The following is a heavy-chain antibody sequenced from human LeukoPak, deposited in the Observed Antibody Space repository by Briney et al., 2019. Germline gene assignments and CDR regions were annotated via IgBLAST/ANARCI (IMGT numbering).Heavy chain of an antibody. CDR2: ISGTGGST. V-gene: IGHV3-23*01. CDR1: VFIFSSYA. D-gene: IGHD6-6*01. CDR3: AKDYSSSY. J-gene: IGHJ4*02. Sequence: GGPLRLSCAASVFIFSSYAMRGLPHSREKGLEWASSISGTGGSTYYADSVKGRFTISRDNSKNTLYLQMNSLRAEDTAVYDCAKDYSSSYWGQGTLVTVS.